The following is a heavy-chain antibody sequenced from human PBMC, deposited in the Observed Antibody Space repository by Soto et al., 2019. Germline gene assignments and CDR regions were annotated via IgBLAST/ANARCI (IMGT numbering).Heavy chain of an antibody. V-gene: IGHV4-59*01. D-gene: IGHD3-22*01. CDR3: ARDYYDGSGYWGGFDP. Sequence: PSETLSLTCTVSGGSISSYYWSWIRQPPGKGLEWIGYIYYSESTNYNTSLKSRVTISVDKSKNQFSLNLSSVTAADTAVYYCARDYYDGSGYWGGFDPWGQGTLVTVSS. CDR2: IYYSEST. J-gene: IGHJ5*02. CDR1: GGSISSYY.